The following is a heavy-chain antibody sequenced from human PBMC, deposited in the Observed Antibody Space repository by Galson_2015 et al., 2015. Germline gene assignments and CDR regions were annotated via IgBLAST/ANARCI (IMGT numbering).Heavy chain of an antibody. Sequence: QSGAEVKKPGESLKISCKGSRYSFSNYWIGWVRLMPGKGLEWMGIIYPDDSETRYSPSFQGQVTISADKSISTAYLQWSSLKASDTAMYYCTRHHYSSGWYEATFDYWGQGTLVTVSS. CDR3: TRHHYSSGWYEATFDY. J-gene: IGHJ4*02. D-gene: IGHD6-19*01. CDR2: IYPDDSET. V-gene: IGHV5-51*01. CDR1: RYSFSNYW.